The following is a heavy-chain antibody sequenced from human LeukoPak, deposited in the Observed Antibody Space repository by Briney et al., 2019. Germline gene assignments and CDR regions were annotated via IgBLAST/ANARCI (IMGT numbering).Heavy chain of an antibody. CDR3: ARDHVYYGMDV. V-gene: IGHV4-31*03. CDR1: GGSISSGGYC. Sequence: SETLSLTCTVSGGSISSGGYCWSWLRQHPGKGLEWIGYIYYSGSPYYNPSLKSRVTISVDTSKNQFSLKLSSVTAADTAVYYCARDHVYYGMDVWGQGTTVTVSS. J-gene: IGHJ6*02. CDR2: IYYSGSP.